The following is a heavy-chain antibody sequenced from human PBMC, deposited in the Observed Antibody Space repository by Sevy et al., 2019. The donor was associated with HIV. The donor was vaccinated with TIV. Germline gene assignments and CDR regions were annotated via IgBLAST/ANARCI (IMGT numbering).Heavy chain of an antibody. D-gene: IGHD5-12*01. J-gene: IGHJ4*02. CDR1: GGSISSGGYY. Sequence: SETLSLTCTVSGGSISSGGYYWSWIRQHPGKGLEWIGYIYYSGSTYYNPSLKSRVTISVDTSKNQFSLKMRSVTAADTAVYYCARGDGYNLDYWGQGTLVTVSS. CDR2: IYYSGST. V-gene: IGHV4-31*03. CDR3: ARGDGYNLDY.